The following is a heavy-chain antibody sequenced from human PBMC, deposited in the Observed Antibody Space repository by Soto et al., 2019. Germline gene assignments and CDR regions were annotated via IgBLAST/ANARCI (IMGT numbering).Heavy chain of an antibody. Sequence: QVLLVQSGGEVKKPGASVKVSCKTSGYTFIDYGINWVRQAPGQGLEWMGWISTSNGTTDYAQKLQGRLSMTTDTSTSTAYLELRSLTSDDTAVYYCARDPTYYYDDDCYWDAFDIWGQGTMVTVSS. D-gene: IGHD3-22*01. J-gene: IGHJ3*02. CDR2: ISTSNGTT. V-gene: IGHV1-18*04. CDR1: GYTFIDYG. CDR3: ARDPTYYYDDDCYWDAFDI.